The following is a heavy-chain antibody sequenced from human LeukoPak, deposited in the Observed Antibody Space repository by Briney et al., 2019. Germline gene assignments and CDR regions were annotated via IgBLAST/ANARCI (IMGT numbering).Heavy chain of an antibody. CDR2: LSWNSGTI. CDR1: GFNFDDYG. V-gene: IGHV3-9*03. CDR3: AKDISRDYYYYYMDV. Sequence: GGSLTLSCAASGFNFDDYGMHWVRQAPGKGLEWFLGLSWNSGTIGYADSVKGRFTISRDNAKNFLYLQMNSLRAEDLALYYCAKDISRDYYYYYMDVWGKGATVTVSS. J-gene: IGHJ6*03.